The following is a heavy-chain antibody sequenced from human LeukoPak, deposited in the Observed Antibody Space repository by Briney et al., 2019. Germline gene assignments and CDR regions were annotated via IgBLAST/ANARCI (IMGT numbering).Heavy chain of an antibody. CDR3: AGHRGGRLDY. CDR1: GGSFSGYY. J-gene: IGHJ4*02. D-gene: IGHD4-23*01. Sequence: PSETLTLTCAVYGGSFSGYYWSWIRQPPGKGLEWIGEINHSGSTNYNPSLKSRVTISVDTSKNQFSLKLSSVTAADTAVYYCAGHRGGRLDYWGQGTLVTVSS. V-gene: IGHV4-34*01. CDR2: INHSGST.